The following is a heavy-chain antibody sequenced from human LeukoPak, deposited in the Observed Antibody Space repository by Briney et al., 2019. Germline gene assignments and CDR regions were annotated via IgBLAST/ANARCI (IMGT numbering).Heavy chain of an antibody. J-gene: IGHJ5*02. D-gene: IGHD3-22*01. CDR2: VSAYTGTT. Sequence: GASVKVSCKASGYTFASFGISWVRQAPGQVLEWMGWVSAYTGTTKYAQKLQGRVTMTTDTSTSTGYMELRSLRSDDTAVYYCARVDYDRNNCFDPWGQGTLVTVSS. V-gene: IGHV1-18*01. CDR3: ARVDYDRNNCFDP. CDR1: GYTFASFG.